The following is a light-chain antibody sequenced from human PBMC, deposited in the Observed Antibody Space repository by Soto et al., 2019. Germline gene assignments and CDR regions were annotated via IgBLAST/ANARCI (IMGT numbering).Light chain of an antibody. J-gene: IGKJ1*01. CDR3: QQDHNYPHT. Sequence: DIHLTPSPSTLSASVGDRVTITCRASQSISNSLAWYQQKPGKAPKLLIYEASNLEGGVPSRFSGSGSGTEFTLTISSLHPEDFATYYCQQDHNYPHTFGQGTKVDIK. V-gene: IGKV1-5*03. CDR1: QSISNS. CDR2: EAS.